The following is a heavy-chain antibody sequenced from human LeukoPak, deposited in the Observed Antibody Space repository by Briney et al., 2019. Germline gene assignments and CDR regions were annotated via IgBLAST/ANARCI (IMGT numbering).Heavy chain of an antibody. CDR3: ARDSGTTGEVKFDP. Sequence: PSETLSLTCTVSGGSIRSYWSWIRQPAGKGLEWIGRIYGSGSTDYNPSLKSRVTMSIDTSKNQFSLNLISVTAADTALYYCARDSGTTGEVKFDPWGQGTLVTVSS. V-gene: IGHV4-4*07. D-gene: IGHD3-10*01. CDR2: IYGSGST. CDR1: GGSIRSY. J-gene: IGHJ5*02.